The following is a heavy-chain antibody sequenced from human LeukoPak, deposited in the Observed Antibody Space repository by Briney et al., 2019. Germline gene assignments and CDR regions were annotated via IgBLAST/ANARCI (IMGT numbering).Heavy chain of an antibody. V-gene: IGHV1-2*02. J-gene: IGHJ4*02. CDR1: GYISTGYY. CDR3: ARDWWGAKLGY. CDR2: INPNSGGT. Sequence: GASVKVSCKASGYISTGYYMHWVRQAPGQGLEWMGWINPNSGGTNYAQKFQGRVTMTRDTSISTAYMELSRLRSDDTAVYYCARDWWGAKLGYWGQGTLVTVSS. D-gene: IGHD1-26*01.